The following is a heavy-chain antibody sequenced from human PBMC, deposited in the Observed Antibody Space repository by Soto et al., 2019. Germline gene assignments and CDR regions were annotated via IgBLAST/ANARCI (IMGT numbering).Heavy chain of an antibody. CDR1: GHSFTSYW. CDR3: ARGGRCSRTSCFTGYFDY. D-gene: IGHD2-2*01. J-gene: IGHJ4*02. CDR2: IYPGDSDT. Sequence: GESLKISCKGSGHSFTSYWIGWVRQMPGKGLEWMGIIYPGDSDTRYSPSFQGQVTISADKSISTAYLQWSSLKASDTAMYYCARGGRCSRTSCFTGYFDYWGQGTLVTVSS. V-gene: IGHV5-51*01.